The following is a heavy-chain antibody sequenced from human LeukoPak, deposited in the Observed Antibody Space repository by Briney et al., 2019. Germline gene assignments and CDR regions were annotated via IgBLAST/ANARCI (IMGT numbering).Heavy chain of an antibody. CDR3: ARLDYFDSSGPYI. D-gene: IGHD3-22*01. V-gene: IGHV7-4-1*02. J-gene: IGHJ3*02. CDR2: INTNTGNP. CDR1: GYTLTRHA. Sequence: GASVKVSCKASGYTLTRHAMNWVRQAPGQGLEWMGWINTNTGNPTYAQGFTGRFVFSLDTSVNTAYLQISSLKAEDTAVYYCARLDYFDSSGPYIWGQGTMVTVSS.